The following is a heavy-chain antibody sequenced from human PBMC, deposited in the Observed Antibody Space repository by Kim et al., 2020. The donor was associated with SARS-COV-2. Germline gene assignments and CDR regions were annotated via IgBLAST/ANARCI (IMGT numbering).Heavy chain of an antibody. Sequence: GGSLRLSCAASGFTFSSYWMHWVRQAPGKGLVWVSRINSDGSSTSYADSVKGRFTISRDNAKNTLYLQMNSLRAEDTAVYYCAGIAAAGKDFDYWGQGTLVTVSS. CDR3: AGIAAAGKDFDY. V-gene: IGHV3-74*01. D-gene: IGHD6-13*01. CDR2: INSDGSST. J-gene: IGHJ4*02. CDR1: GFTFSSYW.